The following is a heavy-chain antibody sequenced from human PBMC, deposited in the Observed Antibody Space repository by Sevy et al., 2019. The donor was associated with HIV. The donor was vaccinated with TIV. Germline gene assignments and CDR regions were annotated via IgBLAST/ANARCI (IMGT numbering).Heavy chain of an antibody. Sequence: ASVKVSCKASGDIFSNYGINWVRQAPGQGLQWMGGILPISGLVNYAQKFQGRVTISADKSTGTVYMALSSLRSEDTAVYYCASDRPCGGDCYILDPWGQGVLVTVSS. D-gene: IGHD2-21*01. CDR2: ILPISGLV. J-gene: IGHJ5*02. CDR1: GDIFSNYG. CDR3: ASDRPCGGDCYILDP. V-gene: IGHV1-69*10.